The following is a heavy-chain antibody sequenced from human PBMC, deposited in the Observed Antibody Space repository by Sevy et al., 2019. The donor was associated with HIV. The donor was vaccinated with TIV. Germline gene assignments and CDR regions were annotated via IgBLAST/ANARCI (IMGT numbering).Heavy chain of an antibody. D-gene: IGHD6-19*01. V-gene: IGHV3-53*01. CDR3: ARLSGWFDY. CDR1: GFTVSNNY. J-gene: IGHJ4*02. CDR2: IYSGGIT. Sequence: GGSLRLSCAVSGFTVSNNYVSWVRQAPGKGLEWVSVIYSGGITYYTDSVQGRFIISRDNSKNTLYLQMNSLRADDTDVYYCARLSGWFDYWGQGTLVTVSS.